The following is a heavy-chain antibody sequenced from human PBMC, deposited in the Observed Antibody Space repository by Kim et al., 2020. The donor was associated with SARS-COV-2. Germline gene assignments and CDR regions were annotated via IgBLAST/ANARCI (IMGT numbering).Heavy chain of an antibody. CDR3: AGFGDFRSNRAFDY. D-gene: IGHD3-3*01. Sequence: NPSLKRRVTISVDPSKNPFSLKLSSVTAADTAVYYCAGFGDFRSNRAFDYWGQGTLVTVSS. J-gene: IGHJ4*02. V-gene: IGHV4-31*02.